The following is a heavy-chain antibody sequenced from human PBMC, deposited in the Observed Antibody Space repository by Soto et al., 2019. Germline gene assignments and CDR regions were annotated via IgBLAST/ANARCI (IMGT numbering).Heavy chain of an antibody. CDR3: ASLAAAGTVDY. J-gene: IGHJ4*02. CDR2: IYSGGST. CDR1: GFTVSSNY. V-gene: IGHV3-53*01. Sequence: GGSLRLSCAASGFTVSSNYMSWVRQAPGKGLEWVSVIYSGGSTYYTDSLKGRFTISRDNSKNTLYLQMNSLRAEDTAVYYCASLAAAGTVDYWGQGTLVTVSS. D-gene: IGHD6-13*01.